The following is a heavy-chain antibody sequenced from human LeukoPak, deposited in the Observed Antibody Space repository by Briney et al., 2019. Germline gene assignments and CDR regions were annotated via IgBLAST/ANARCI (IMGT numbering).Heavy chain of an antibody. V-gene: IGHV3-64D*08. D-gene: IGHD1-26*01. J-gene: IGHJ4*02. CDR3: VKDWDSGSYCFDY. CDR1: GFTFSPYA. Sequence: GGPLRLFCSASGFTFSPYAMHWVRDAPGKGLEFVSAISIDGGSTHYADSVKGSFTISRDNSKNTLYLQMSSLRAEDTAVYYCVKDWDSGSYCFDYWGQGTLVTVSS. CDR2: ISIDGGST.